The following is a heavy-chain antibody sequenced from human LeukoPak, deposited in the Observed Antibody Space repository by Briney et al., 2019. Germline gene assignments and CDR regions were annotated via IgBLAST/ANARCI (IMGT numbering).Heavy chain of an antibody. Sequence: PGGSLRLSCAASGFTFSSYAMSWVRQAPGKGLEWVSAISGSGGSTYYADSVKGRFTISRDNSKNTLYLQMNSLRAEDTAVYYCAKDLRRGTMIVQERGGGAFDIWGQGTMVTVSS. CDR2: ISGSGGST. CDR3: AKDLRRGTMIVQERGGGAFDI. CDR1: GFTFSSYA. D-gene: IGHD3-22*01. J-gene: IGHJ3*02. V-gene: IGHV3-23*01.